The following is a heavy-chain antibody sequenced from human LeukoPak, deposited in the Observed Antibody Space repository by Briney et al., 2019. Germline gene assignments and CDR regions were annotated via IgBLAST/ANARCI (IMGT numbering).Heavy chain of an antibody. J-gene: IGHJ4*02. V-gene: IGHV3-48*01. CDR2: ISGDGNAK. Sequence: GGSLRLSCAPSGLSFSSYSINWVRHAPGKGPEWVSYISGDGNAKHYTDSVKGRFTISRDNAKNALYLQMNSLRAEDTAVYFCARDYVYGFDYWGQGTLVTVSS. CDR1: GLSFSSYS. D-gene: IGHD2/OR15-2a*01. CDR3: ARDYVYGFDY.